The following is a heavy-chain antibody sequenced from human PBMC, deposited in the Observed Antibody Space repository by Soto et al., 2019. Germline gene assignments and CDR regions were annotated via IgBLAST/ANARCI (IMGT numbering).Heavy chain of an antibody. Sequence: QVQLQESGPGLVKPSETLSLTCTVSGGSISSYYWSWIRQPPGKGLEWIGYIYYSGSTNYNPSLKSRVTISVDTSKNQFSLKLSSVTAADTAVYYCARSGERDGYNSGHYYYYGMDVWGQGTTVTVSS. CDR3: ARSGERDGYNSGHYYYYGMDV. CDR1: GGSISSYY. D-gene: IGHD5-12*01. J-gene: IGHJ6*02. V-gene: IGHV4-59*01. CDR2: IYYSGST.